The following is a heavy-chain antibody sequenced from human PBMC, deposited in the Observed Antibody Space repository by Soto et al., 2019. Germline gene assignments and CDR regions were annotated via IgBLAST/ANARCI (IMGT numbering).Heavy chain of an antibody. CDR1: GGSINNAF. CDR3: ARGNTWFLF. D-gene: IGHD6-13*01. Sequence: SETLSLTCLVSGGSINNAFWNWIRHTPGKGLQWVGYIYSTGYAAYNPSLEARATISMDKSRNQVSLRMTSVTAEDKATYYCARGNTWFLFWGQGIPVTVFS. J-gene: IGHJ4*02. CDR2: IYSTGYA. V-gene: IGHV4-4*08.